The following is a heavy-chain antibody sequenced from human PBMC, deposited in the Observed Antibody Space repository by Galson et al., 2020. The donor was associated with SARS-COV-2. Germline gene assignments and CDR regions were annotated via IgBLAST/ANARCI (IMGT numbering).Heavy chain of an antibody. V-gene: IGHV3-21*01. CDR3: AREVTMVRGVIMDY. D-gene: IGHD3-10*01. Sequence: KIGESLKISCAASGFTFSSYSMNWVRQAPGKGLEWVSSISSSSSYIYYADSVKGRFTISRDNAKNSLYLQMNSLRAEDTAVYYCAREVTMVRGVIMDYWGQGTLVTVSS. CDR1: GFTFSSYS. J-gene: IGHJ4*02. CDR2: ISSSSSYI.